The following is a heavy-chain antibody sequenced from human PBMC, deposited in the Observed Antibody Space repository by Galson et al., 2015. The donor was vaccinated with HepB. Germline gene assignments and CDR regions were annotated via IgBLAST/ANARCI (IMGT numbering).Heavy chain of an antibody. CDR2: VGGDGTNT. J-gene: IGHJ5*02. V-gene: IGHV3-74*03. Sequence: SLRLSCAASGFTLSSYWMHWVRQAPGKGLVWVSNVGGDGTNTKYVDSVKGRFTISRDNAKNTMYLQMNSLRDEDTAVYYCALYYYDSSGDNWSDPWGQGTLVTVSS. CDR3: ALYYYDSSGDNWSDP. CDR1: GFTLSSYW. D-gene: IGHD3-22*01.